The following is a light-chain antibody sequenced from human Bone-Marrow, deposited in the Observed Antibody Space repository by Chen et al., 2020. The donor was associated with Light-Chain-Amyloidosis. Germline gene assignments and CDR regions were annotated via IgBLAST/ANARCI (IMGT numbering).Light chain of an antibody. J-gene: IGKJ3*01. CDR3: QQYYDWPT. V-gene: IGKV3-15*01. CDR2: GAS. CDR1: QSVNNH. Sequence: EIVMTQSPVTLSVSPGERATLSCRASQSVNNHLAWYQQKPGQTPRLLIYGASTRATATPTRSSGSGSGTEFTLTISSLKSEDVAVYYCQQYYDWPTFGPGTKVHI.